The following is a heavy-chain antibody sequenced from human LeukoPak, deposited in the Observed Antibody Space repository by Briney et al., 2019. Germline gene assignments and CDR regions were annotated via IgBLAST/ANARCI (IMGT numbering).Heavy chain of an antibody. CDR3: ARDLSGY. V-gene: IGHV3-9*01. Sequence: GGSLLLSCAASGFTFDDYAMHWVRQAPGKGLEWVSGISWNSGSIGYADSVKGRFTISRDNAKNSLYLQMNSLRAEDTAVYYCARDLSGYWGQGTLVTVSS. CDR2: ISWNSGSI. CDR1: GFTFDDYA. D-gene: IGHD1-26*01. J-gene: IGHJ4*02.